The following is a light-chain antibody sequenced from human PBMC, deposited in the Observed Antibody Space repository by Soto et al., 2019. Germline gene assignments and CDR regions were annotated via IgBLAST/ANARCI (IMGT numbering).Light chain of an antibody. Sequence: EIVLTQSPATLSLSPGERATLSCRASQSVSSSLAWYQQKPGRAPRLLIYAASTRATGIPGRFSGRGSETEFTLTISSLQSEDSAVYYCQQYDNWPRTFGQGTKVDIK. J-gene: IGKJ1*01. CDR3: QQYDNWPRT. V-gene: IGKV3-15*01. CDR2: AAS. CDR1: QSVSSS.